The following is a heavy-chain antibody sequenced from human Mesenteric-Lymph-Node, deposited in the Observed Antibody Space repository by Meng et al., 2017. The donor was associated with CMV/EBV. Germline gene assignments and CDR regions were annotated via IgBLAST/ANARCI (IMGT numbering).Heavy chain of an antibody. CDR3: VRDNFGIAATGDY. CDR1: SGSVSTAGYY. J-gene: IGHJ4*02. V-gene: IGHV4-61*08. CDR2: IYYSGTT. D-gene: IGHD6-13*01. Sequence: SETLSLTCTVSSGSVSTAGYYWSWIRQPPGKGLEWIAYIYYSGTTNYNPSLKSRVTISVDTSKNQFSLKLSSVTAADTAVYYCVRDNFGIAATGDYWGQGTLVTVSS.